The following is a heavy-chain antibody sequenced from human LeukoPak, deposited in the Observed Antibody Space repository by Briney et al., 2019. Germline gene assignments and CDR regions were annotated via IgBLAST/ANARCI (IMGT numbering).Heavy chain of an antibody. V-gene: IGHV3-48*01. D-gene: IGHD3-22*01. CDR3: ARDGTPYYYDSSGYFSGFDY. Sequence: PGGSLRLSCAASGFTLSTYSLNWVRQAPGKGLEWVSYISSSSSTIYYADSVKGRFTISRDNAKNSLYLQMNSLRAEDTAVYYCARDGTPYYYDSSGYFSGFDYWGQGTLVTVSS. CDR2: ISSSSSTI. J-gene: IGHJ4*02. CDR1: GFTLSTYS.